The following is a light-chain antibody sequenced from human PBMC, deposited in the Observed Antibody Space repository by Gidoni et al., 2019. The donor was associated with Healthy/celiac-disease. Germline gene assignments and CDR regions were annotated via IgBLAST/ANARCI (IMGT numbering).Light chain of an antibody. J-gene: IGKJ3*01. CDR1: QDISNY. V-gene: IGKV1-33*01. CDR2: DAS. CDR3: QQYDNLPFT. Sequence: DIQMTQSPSSLSASVGDRVTITCQASQDISNYLNWYQQKPGKAPKLLLYDASNLETGVPSRFSGSVSGTDFTFTISSLQPEDIATYYCQQYDNLPFTFXPXTKVDIK.